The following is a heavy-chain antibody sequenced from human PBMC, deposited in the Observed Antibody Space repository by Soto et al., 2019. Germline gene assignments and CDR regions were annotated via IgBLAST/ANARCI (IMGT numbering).Heavy chain of an antibody. CDR3: ARLSGRRDGYSRFDY. CDR1: GGSISSSGYY. Sequence: SETLSLTCTVSGGSISSSGYYWGWIRQPPGKGLEWIGSIYYSGSTYYNPSLKSRVTISVDTSKNQFSLKLSSVTAADTAVYYCARLSGRRDGYSRFDYWGQGTLVTVSS. J-gene: IGHJ4*02. D-gene: IGHD5-18*01. CDR2: IYYSGST. V-gene: IGHV4-39*01.